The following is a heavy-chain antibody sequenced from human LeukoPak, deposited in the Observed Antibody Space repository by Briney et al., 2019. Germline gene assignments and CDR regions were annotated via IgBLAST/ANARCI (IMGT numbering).Heavy chain of an antibody. CDR3: ANADDILTDYLDY. CDR1: GFTFSSYG. CDR2: IRYDGSNK. D-gene: IGHD3-9*01. J-gene: IGHJ4*02. V-gene: IGHV3-30*02. Sequence: PGGSLRLSCAASGFTFSSYGMHWVRQAPGKGLEWVAFIRYDGSNKYYADSVKGRFTISRDNSKNTLYLQMNSLRAEDTAVYYCANADDILTDYLDYWGQGTLVTVSS.